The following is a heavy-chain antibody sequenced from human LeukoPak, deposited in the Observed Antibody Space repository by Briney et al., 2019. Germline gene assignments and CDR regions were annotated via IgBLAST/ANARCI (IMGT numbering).Heavy chain of an antibody. Sequence: ASVKVSCKSSGFTFTVYYMHWVRQAPGQGLEWMGWINPNSGGTNYAQKFQGRVTMTRDTSISTAYMELSRLRSDDTAVYYCASDRYDSSGTLDYWGQGTLVTVSS. V-gene: IGHV1-2*02. D-gene: IGHD3-22*01. CDR3: ASDRYDSSGTLDY. CDR2: INPNSGGT. CDR1: GFTFTVYY. J-gene: IGHJ4*02.